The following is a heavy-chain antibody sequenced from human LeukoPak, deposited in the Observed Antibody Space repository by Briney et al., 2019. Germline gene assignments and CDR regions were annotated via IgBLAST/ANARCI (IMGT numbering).Heavy chain of an antibody. Sequence: SETLSLTCAVYGGSFGGYYWSWIRQPPGKGLEWIGEINHSGSTNYNPSLESRVTISVDTSKNQFSLKLSSVTAADTAVYYCARGRPIFRRFDYWGQGTLVTVSS. CDR2: INHSGST. D-gene: IGHD3-9*01. J-gene: IGHJ4*02. V-gene: IGHV4-34*01. CDR1: GGSFGGYY. CDR3: ARGRPIFRRFDY.